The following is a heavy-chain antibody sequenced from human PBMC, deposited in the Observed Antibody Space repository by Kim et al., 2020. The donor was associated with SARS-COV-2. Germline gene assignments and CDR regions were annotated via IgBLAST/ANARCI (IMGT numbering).Heavy chain of an antibody. CDR2: IIPIFGTA. CDR3: ARTLIVVVPAASPTYYYYGMDV. CDR1: GGTFSSYA. D-gene: IGHD2-2*01. J-gene: IGHJ6*02. Sequence: SVKVSCKASGGTFSSYAISWVRQAPGQGLEWMGGIIPIFGTANYAQKFQGRVTITADESTSTAYMELSSQRSEDTAVYYCARTLIVVVPAASPTYYYYGMDVWGQGTTVTVSS. V-gene: IGHV1-69*13.